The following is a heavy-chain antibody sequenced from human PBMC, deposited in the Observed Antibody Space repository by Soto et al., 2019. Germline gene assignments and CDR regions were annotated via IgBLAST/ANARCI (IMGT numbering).Heavy chain of an antibody. CDR3: APDTVLHAFDF. J-gene: IGHJ3*01. CDR1: GYTLTELS. D-gene: IGHD4-17*01. CDR2: FDPEDAET. Sequence: QVHRVQSGAEVKRPGASVKVSCRVSGYTLTELSMHWVRQAPGKGLEWMGGFDPEDAETIYAQKFQGRVIMTEDTATDTAYLELSSLRSDDTAVYYCAPDTVLHAFDFWGQGTMVTVSS. V-gene: IGHV1-24*01.